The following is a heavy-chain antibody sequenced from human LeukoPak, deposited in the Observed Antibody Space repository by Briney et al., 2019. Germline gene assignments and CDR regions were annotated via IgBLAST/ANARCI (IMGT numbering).Heavy chain of an antibody. J-gene: IGHJ6*03. CDR3: ARDLHRVVVRGVPHYYYYMDV. V-gene: IGHV1-18*01. D-gene: IGHD3-10*01. CDR1: GYTFTSYG. CDR2: TSTYNGNT. Sequence: ASVKVSCKASGYTFTSYGISWVRQAPGQGLEWMGWTSTYNGNTNYAQKLQGRVTMTTDTSTSTAYMDLRSLRSDDTAVYYCARDLHRVVVRGVPHYYYYMDVWGKGTTVTISS.